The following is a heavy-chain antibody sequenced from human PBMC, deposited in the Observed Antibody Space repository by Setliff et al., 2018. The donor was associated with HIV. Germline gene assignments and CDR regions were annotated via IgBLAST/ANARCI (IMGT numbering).Heavy chain of an antibody. Sequence: PGGSLRLSCTASGFTFSSYSMNWVRQAPGRGLEWVSYISGDSNIIDYADSVKGRFTISRDNAKNSLYLQMNSLRAEDTAVYYCARGTIELWLSDYYMDVWGQGTTVTVSS. CDR3: ARGTIELWLSDYYMDV. CDR1: GFTFSSYS. CDR2: ISGDSNII. J-gene: IGHJ6*03. D-gene: IGHD5-18*01. V-gene: IGHV3-48*01.